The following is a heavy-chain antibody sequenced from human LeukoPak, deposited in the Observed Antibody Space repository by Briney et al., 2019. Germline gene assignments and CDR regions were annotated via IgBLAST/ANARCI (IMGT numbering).Heavy chain of an antibody. Sequence: GGSLRLSCAASGFTFSTYWIHWVRQAPGKGLVWVSRINSDGSSTNYADSVKGRFTISRDNAKNTLYLQMNSLRAEDTAVYYCAGARAYSGSYGPWGQGTLVTVSS. V-gene: IGHV3-74*01. CDR1: GFTFSTYW. CDR2: INSDGSST. D-gene: IGHD1-26*01. J-gene: IGHJ5*02. CDR3: AGARAYSGSYGP.